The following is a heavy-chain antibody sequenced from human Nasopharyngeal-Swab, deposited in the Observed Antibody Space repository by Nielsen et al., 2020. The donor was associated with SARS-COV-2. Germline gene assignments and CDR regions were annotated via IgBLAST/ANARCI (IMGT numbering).Heavy chain of an antibody. D-gene: IGHD4/OR15-4a*01. CDR1: GFTISNSG. J-gene: IGHJ5*02. CDR2: ISTGGYT. V-gene: IGHV3-23*01. CDR3: AKGDYGVFDP. Sequence: VGSLRLSCGVSGFTISNSGMSWVRQAPGKGLEWVSLISTGGYTYYADSVKGRFTISRDNSRNTLVLQMNGLRVEDTAVYYCAKGDYGVFDPWGQGTLVTVSS.